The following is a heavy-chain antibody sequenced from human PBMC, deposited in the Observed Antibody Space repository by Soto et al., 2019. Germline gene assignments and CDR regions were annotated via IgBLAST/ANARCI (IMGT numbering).Heavy chain of an antibody. CDR3: ARDGDYVWGSYRWSDAFDI. D-gene: IGHD3-16*02. J-gene: IGHJ3*02. V-gene: IGHV3-21*01. Sequence: GGSLRLSCAASGFTFSSYSMNWVRQAPGKGLEWVSSISSSSSYIYYEDSVKGRFTISRDNAKNSLYLQMNSLRAEDTAVYYCARDGDYVWGSYRWSDAFDIWGQGTMVTVSS. CDR2: ISSSSSYI. CDR1: GFTFSSYS.